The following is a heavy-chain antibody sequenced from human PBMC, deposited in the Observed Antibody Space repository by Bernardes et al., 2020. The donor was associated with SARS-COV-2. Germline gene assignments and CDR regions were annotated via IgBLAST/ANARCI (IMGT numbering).Heavy chain of an antibody. V-gene: IGHV4-34*01. CDR1: GGSFSGYY. CDR3: ARGRVVVVPAATLFYYYYGMDV. Sequence: TLSLTCAVYGGSFSGYYWSWIRQPPGKGLEWIGEINHSGSTNYNPSLKSRVTISVDTSKNQFSLKLSSVTAADTAVYYCARGRVVVVPAATLFYYYYGMDVWGQGTTVTVSS. D-gene: IGHD2-2*01. J-gene: IGHJ6*02. CDR2: INHSGST.